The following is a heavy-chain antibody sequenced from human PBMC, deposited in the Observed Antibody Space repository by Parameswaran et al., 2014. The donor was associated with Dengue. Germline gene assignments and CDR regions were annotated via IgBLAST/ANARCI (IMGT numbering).Heavy chain of an antibody. CDR3: TTESLGYYYGMDV. J-gene: IGHJ6*02. Sequence: RWIRQPPGKGLEWVGRIKSKTDGGTTDYAAPVKGRFTISRDDSKNTLYLQMNSLKTEDTAVYYCTTESLGYYYGMDVWGQGTTVTSP. D-gene: IGHD7-27*01. V-gene: IGHV3-15*01. CDR2: IKSKTDGGTT.